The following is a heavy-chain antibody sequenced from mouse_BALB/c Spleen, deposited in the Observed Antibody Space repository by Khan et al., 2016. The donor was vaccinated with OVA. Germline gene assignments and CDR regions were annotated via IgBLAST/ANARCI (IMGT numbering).Heavy chain of an antibody. V-gene: IGHV4-1*02. Sequence: EVKLLESGGGLVQPGGSLKLSCAASGFAFSSYWMSWVRQAPGKGLEWIGEITPDSSTINYPPSLKDKFIISRDNAKNTLYLQMSKVRSEDTALYYCARPLPYGPFDYWGQGTTLTVSS. CDR1: GFAFSSYW. CDR3: ARPLPYGPFDY. D-gene: IGHD1-1*02. CDR2: ITPDSSTI. J-gene: IGHJ2*01.